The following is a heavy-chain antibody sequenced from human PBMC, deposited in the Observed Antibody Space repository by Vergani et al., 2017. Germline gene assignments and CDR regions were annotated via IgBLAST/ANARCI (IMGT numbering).Heavy chain of an antibody. V-gene: IGHV4-39*01. Sequence: QLQLQESGPGLVKPSATLSLTCSVSGASIRSSNYYWGWIRQPPGKGLEWMASIDYSGSTYYNPSLKSRFTISVDTSKNQFSLKLSSVTAADTAVYFCARHSAVEWLVKLGWFDPWGQGILVTVSS. J-gene: IGHJ5*02. CDR1: GASIRSSNYY. D-gene: IGHD6-19*01. CDR2: IDYSGST. CDR3: ARHSAVEWLVKLGWFDP.